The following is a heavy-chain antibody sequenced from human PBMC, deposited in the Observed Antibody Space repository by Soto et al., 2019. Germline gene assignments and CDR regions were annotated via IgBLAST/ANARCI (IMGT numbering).Heavy chain of an antibody. J-gene: IGHJ6*02. D-gene: IGHD2-21*01. Sequence: QITLKESGPTLVKPTQTLTLTCTFSGFSLSTSGVSVGWIRQPPGKALEWLALIYWDDDKRYSPSLKSRLTITKDTSKIQVVLRMTNMDPVDTASYSCAHSRCGGECLQSSPSHYYYGMDVWGQGTTVTVSS. CDR2: IYWDDDK. CDR3: AHSRCGGECLQSSPSHYYYGMDV. V-gene: IGHV2-5*02. CDR1: GFSLSTSGVS.